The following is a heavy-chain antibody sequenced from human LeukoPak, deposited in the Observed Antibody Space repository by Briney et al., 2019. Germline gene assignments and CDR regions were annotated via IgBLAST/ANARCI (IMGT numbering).Heavy chain of an antibody. CDR2: KRYDGDTT. J-gene: IGHJ4*02. V-gene: IGHV3-30*02. Sequence: GGSLRLSCAASGFTFSDYYMSWIRQAPGKGLEWVAFKRYDGDTTYYADSVKGRFTISRDNSKSTLYLQMNSLRGEDTAVYYCARSESAWAFDNWGQGTLVTVSS. CDR1: GFTFSDYY. CDR3: ARSESAWAFDN. D-gene: IGHD3-3*01.